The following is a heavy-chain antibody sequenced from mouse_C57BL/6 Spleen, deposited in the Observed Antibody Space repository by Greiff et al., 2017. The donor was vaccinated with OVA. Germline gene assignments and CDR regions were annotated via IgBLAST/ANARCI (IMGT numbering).Heavy chain of an antibody. D-gene: IGHD4-1*01. CDR3: ATGTGPWFAY. Sequence: QVQLKQPGAELVRPGSSVKLSCKASGYTFTSYWMHWVKQRPIQGLEWIGNIDPCDSETNYTPQFTHPATLTLYTSSSTAYMQLSSLTSEDSAVYYCATGTGPWFAYWGQGTLVTVSA. CDR2: IDPCDSET. CDR1: GYTFTSYW. J-gene: IGHJ3*01. V-gene: IGHV1-52*01.